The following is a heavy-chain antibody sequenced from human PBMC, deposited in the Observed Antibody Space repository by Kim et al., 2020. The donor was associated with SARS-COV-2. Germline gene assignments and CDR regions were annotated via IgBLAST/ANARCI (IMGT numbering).Heavy chain of an antibody. Sequence: HPSLKSRVTISVDKSKNQFSLKLSSVTAADTAVYYCARDITIFGVRYAFDIWGQGTMVTVSS. CDR3: ARDITIFGVRYAFDI. V-gene: IGHV4-4*02. J-gene: IGHJ3*02. D-gene: IGHD3-3*01.